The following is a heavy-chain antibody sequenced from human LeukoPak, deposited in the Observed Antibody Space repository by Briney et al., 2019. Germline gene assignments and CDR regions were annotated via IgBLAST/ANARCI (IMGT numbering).Heavy chain of an antibody. Sequence: SQTLSLTCAISGDSLSSNIAAWHWLRQSPSRGLEWLGRTYYRSKWYNDYAVSVKSRITINPDTSKSQFSLQLNSVTPDDTAVYYCGREMGHYDFGGQGTLATVSA. CDR1: GDSLSSNIAA. CDR3: GREMGHYDF. J-gene: IGHJ4*02. V-gene: IGHV6-1*01. D-gene: IGHD1-26*01. CDR2: TYYRSKWYN.